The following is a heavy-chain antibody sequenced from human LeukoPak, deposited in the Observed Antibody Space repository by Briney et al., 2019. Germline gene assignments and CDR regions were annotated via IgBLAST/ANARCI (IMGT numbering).Heavy chain of an antibody. CDR2: INPSGGST. J-gene: IGHJ5*02. CDR1: GYTFTSYY. V-gene: IGHV1-46*01. CDR3: ARQLYYGDYAFDP. Sequence: GASVKVSCKASGYTFTSYYMHCMRQAPGQGLEWMGIINPSGGSTRYAQKLQGRVTMTTDTSTSTAYMELRSLRSDDTAVYYCARQLYYGDYAFDPWGQGTLVTVSS. D-gene: IGHD4-17*01.